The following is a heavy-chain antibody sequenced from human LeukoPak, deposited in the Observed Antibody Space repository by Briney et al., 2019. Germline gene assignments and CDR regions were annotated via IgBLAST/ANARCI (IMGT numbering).Heavy chain of an antibody. CDR1: GGSISSGSYY. CDR3: ARGWDIVVVPAFDP. J-gene: IGHJ5*02. Sequence: PSQTLSLTCTVSGGSISSGSYYWSWIRQPAGKGLEWIGRIYTSGSTNYNPSLKSRVTMSVDTPKNQFSLKLSSVTAADTAVYYCARGWDIVVVPAFDPWGQGTLVTVSS. D-gene: IGHD2-2*01. CDR2: IYTSGST. V-gene: IGHV4-61*02.